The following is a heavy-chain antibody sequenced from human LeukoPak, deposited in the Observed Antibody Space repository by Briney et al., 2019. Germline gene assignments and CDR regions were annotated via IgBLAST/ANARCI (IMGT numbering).Heavy chain of an antibody. CDR1: GYSISSGYY. D-gene: IGHD3-3*01. V-gene: IGHV4-38-2*02. CDR3: ARVGITIFGVDWYYFDY. CDR2: IYHSGST. J-gene: IGHJ4*02. Sequence: SETLSLTCTVSGYSISSGYYWGWIRQPPGKGLEWIGSIYHSGSTCYNPSLKSRVTISVDTSKNQFSLKLSSVTAADTAVYYCARVGITIFGVDWYYFDYWGQGTLVTVSS.